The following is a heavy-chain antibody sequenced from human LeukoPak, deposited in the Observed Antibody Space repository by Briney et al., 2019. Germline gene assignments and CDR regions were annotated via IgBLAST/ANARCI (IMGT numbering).Heavy chain of an antibody. D-gene: IGHD6-6*01. CDR3: ARSIAARPDYMDV. Sequence: SGPTLVNAPQTLTLNRTFSVLPLRTRRTPVSWIRQPPGKALEWLPRIDWDDDKYYYPTLKTRLTLSHATSQIHAVLTLTNLDPVDTATYYCARSIAARPDYMDVWGKGNAVTVS. V-gene: IGHV2-70*04. J-gene: IGHJ6*03. CDR2: IDWDDDK. CDR1: VLPLRTRRTP.